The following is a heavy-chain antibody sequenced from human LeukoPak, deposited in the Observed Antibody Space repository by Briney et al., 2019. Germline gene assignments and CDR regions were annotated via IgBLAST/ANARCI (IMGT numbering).Heavy chain of an antibody. D-gene: IGHD3-10*01. CDR3: ASEPIRGVTPYYYYMDV. J-gene: IGHJ6*03. V-gene: IGHV3-21*01. CDR1: GFTFSSYS. Sequence: GGSLRLSCAASGFTFSSYSMNWVCQAPGKGLEWVSSISSSSSYIYYADSVKGRFTISRDNAKNSLYLQMNSLRAEDTAVYYCASEPIRGVTPYYYYMDVWGKGTTVTVSS. CDR2: ISSSSSYI.